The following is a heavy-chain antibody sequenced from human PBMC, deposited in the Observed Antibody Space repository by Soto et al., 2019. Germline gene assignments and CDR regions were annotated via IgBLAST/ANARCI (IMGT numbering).Heavy chain of an antibody. CDR1: GYSFTSYW. Sequence: PGESLKISCKGSGYSFTSYWIGWVRQMPGKGLEWMGIIYPGDSDTRYSPSFQGQVTISADKSISTAYLQWSSLKASDTAMYYCARLERCTNGVCRRNHDAFDIWGQGTMVTVSS. CDR2: IYPGDSDT. D-gene: IGHD2-8*01. V-gene: IGHV5-51*01. J-gene: IGHJ3*02. CDR3: ARLERCTNGVCRRNHDAFDI.